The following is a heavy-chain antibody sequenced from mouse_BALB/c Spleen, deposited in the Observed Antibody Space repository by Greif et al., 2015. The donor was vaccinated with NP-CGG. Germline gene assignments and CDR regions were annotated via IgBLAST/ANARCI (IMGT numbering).Heavy chain of an antibody. CDR2: SRNKANDYTT. J-gene: IGHJ2*01. CDR1: GFTFSDFY. V-gene: IGHV7-1*02. CDR3: ARDYYGSFDY. D-gene: IGHD1-1*01. Sequence: EVMLVESGGGLIQPGGSLRLSCATSGFTFSDFYMEWVRQPPGKRLEWIAASRNKANDYTTEYSASVKGRFIVSRGTSQSILYLQMNALRAEDTAIYYCARDYYGSFDYWGQGTTLTVSS.